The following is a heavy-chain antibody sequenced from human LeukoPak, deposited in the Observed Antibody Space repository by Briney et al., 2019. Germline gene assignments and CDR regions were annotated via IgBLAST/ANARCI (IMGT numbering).Heavy chain of an antibody. CDR2: IRYDGNNK. CDR3: ASGGRSFVFNY. D-gene: IGHD2-15*01. CDR1: GFTFSSYG. Sequence: GGSLRLSCAASGFTFSSYGMHWVRQAPGKGLEWVTFIRYDGNNKYYADSVKGRFTISRDNAKNSLYLQMNSLRAEDTAMYYCASGGRSFVFNYWGQGTLVTVSS. V-gene: IGHV3-30*02. J-gene: IGHJ4*02.